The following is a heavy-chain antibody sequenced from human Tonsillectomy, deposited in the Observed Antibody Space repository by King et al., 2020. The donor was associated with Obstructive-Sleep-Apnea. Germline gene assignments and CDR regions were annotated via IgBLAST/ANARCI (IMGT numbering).Heavy chain of an antibody. Sequence: QLQESGPGLVKPSQTLSLTCTVSGGSISSGGYYWSWIRQHPGKGLEWIGYIYYSGSTYYNPSLKSRVTISVDTFKNHFSLKLSSLTAADTAVYYCARDLSDSSGYYYDSRHDAFDIWGQGTMVTVSS. CDR1: GGSISSGGYY. J-gene: IGHJ3*02. CDR3: ARDLSDSSGYYYDSRHDAFDI. CDR2: IYYSGST. D-gene: IGHD3-22*01. V-gene: IGHV4-31*03.